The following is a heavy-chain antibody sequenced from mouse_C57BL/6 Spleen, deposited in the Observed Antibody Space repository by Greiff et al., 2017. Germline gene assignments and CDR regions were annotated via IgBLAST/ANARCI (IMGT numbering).Heavy chain of an antibody. CDR2: IYPGDGDT. J-gene: IGHJ2*01. V-gene: IGHV1-80*01. CDR3: ARGGSGYPSFDY. CDR1: GYAFSSYW. D-gene: IGHD3-2*02. Sequence: QVQLQQSGAELVKPGASVKISCKASGYAFSSYWMNWVKQRPGKGLEWIGQIYPGDGDTNYNGKFKGKATLTADKSSSTAYMQLSSLTSEDSAVYFCARGGSGYPSFDYWGQGTTLTVSS.